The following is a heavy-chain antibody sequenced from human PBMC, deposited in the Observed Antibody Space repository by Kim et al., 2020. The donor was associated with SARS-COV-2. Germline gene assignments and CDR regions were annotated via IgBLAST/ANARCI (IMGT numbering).Heavy chain of an antibody. V-gene: IGHV2-5*02. CDR2: IYWDDDK. Sequence: SGPTLVKPTPTLTLTCTFSGFSLSTSGVGVGWIRQPPGKALEWLALIYWDDDKRYSPSLKSRPTITKDTSKNQVVLTMTNMDPVETSNYYCAHVDYDILTGYYTVGDYWGQGTLVTVSS. CDR1: GFSLSTSGVG. CDR3: AHVDYDILTGYYTVGDY. J-gene: IGHJ4*02. D-gene: IGHD3-9*01.